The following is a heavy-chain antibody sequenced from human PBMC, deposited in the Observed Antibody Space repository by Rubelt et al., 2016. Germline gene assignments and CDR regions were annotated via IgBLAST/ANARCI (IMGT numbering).Heavy chain of an antibody. J-gene: IGHJ6*02. CDR2: IWYDGSNK. Sequence: GGGVVQPGRSLRLSCAASGFTFSSYGMHWVRQAPGKGLEWVAVIWYDGSNKYYADSVKGRFTISRDNSKNTLYLQMNSLRAEDTAVYYCARDGYYDFWSGPVYYYYYYGMDVCGQGTTVTVSS. CDR3: ARDGYYDFWSGPVYYYYYYGMDV. CDR1: GFTFSSYG. V-gene: IGHV3-33*01. D-gene: IGHD3-3*01.